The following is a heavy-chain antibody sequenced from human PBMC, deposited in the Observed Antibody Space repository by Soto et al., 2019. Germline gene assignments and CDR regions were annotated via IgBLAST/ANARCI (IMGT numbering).Heavy chain of an antibody. J-gene: IGHJ4*02. CDR3: ARQGDGYNSGPWY. CDR2: IYYSGST. Sequence: PPGKGLEWIGSIYYSGSTYYNPSLKSRVTISVDTSKNQFSLKLSSVTAADTAVYYCARQGDGYNSGPWYWGQGTLVTVTS. D-gene: IGHD5-12*01. V-gene: IGHV4-39*01.